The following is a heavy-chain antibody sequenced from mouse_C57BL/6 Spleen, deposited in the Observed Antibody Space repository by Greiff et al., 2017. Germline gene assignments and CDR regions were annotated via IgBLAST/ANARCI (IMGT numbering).Heavy chain of an antibody. CDR3: ARRSYYAMDY. Sequence: VQLQQPGAELVRPGSSVKLSCKASGYTFTSYWMDWVKQRPGQGLEWIGNIYPSDSETHYNQKFKDKATLTVDKSSSTAYMQLSSLTSEDSAVYYCARRSYYAMDYWGQGTSGTVSS. J-gene: IGHJ4*01. CDR2: IYPSDSET. CDR1: GYTFTSYW. V-gene: IGHV1-61*01.